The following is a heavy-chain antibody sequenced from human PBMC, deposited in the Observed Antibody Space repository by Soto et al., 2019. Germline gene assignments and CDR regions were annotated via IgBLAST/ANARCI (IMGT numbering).Heavy chain of an antibody. J-gene: IGHJ4*02. CDR3: AILKELGATATPDD. Sequence: QVQLVQSGAEVKKPGSSVKVSCKASGGTFSSYTISWVRQAPGQGLEWMGRIIPILGIANYAQKFQGRVTLTADKATSTAYMELSSLRSEDTAVYYCAILKELGATATPDDWGQGTLVTVSS. D-gene: IGHD1-26*01. CDR2: IIPILGIA. V-gene: IGHV1-69*02. CDR1: GGTFSSYT.